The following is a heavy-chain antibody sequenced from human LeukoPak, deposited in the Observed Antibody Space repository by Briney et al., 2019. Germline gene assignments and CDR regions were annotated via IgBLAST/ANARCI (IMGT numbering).Heavy chain of an antibody. J-gene: IGHJ4*02. D-gene: IGHD5-12*01. CDR2: IYTSGRT. CDR1: GGSISGDY. V-gene: IGHV4-4*07. Sequence: NPSETLSLTCTVSGGSISGDYWSWIRQPAGTGLEWIGRIYTSGRTIYNPSLKSRVTMSVDTSKNQFSLRLNSVTAADTAVYYCARVGYGGYGALDYWGQGTLVTVSS. CDR3: ARVGYGGYGALDY.